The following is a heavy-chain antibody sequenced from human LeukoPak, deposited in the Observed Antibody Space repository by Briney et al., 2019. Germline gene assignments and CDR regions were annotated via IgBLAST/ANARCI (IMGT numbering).Heavy chain of an antibody. CDR1: GFTFSSYA. CDR2: TSGSGGST. Sequence: GGSLRLSCAASGFTFSSYAMSWVRQAPGKGLEWVSATSGSGGSTYYADSVKGRFTISRDNSKNTLYLEMNSLRADDTAVYFCAKESRTSGPFDYWGQGTLVTVSS. D-gene: IGHD6-19*01. V-gene: IGHV3-23*01. J-gene: IGHJ4*02. CDR3: AKESRTSGPFDY.